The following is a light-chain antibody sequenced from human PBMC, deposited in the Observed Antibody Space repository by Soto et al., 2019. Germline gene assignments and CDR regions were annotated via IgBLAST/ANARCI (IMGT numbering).Light chain of an antibody. CDR1: QSVNIW. V-gene: IGKV1-5*01. J-gene: IGKJ1*01. Sequence: DIQMTQSPSILSASVGDRVTITCRASQSVNIWLAWYRQKPGKAPNLLIYDASTLQSGVPSRFSGSGAGTGFTLTISSLQPDEFATYFCQQYDSFPRPFGQGTRV. CDR2: DAS. CDR3: QQYDSFPRP.